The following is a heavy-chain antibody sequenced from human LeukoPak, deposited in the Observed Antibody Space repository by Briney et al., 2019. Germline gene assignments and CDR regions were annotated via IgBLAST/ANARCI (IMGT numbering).Heavy chain of an antibody. V-gene: IGHV3-30*18. Sequence: PGGSLRLSCAASGFTFSSYGMHWVRQAPGKGLEWVAVISYDGSNKYYADSVKGRFTISRDNSKNTLYLQMNSLRAEDTAVYYCAKCTAAALYGMDVWGQGTTVTVSS. CDR3: AKCTAAALYGMDV. J-gene: IGHJ6*02. CDR2: ISYDGSNK. CDR1: GFTFSSYG. D-gene: IGHD6-13*01.